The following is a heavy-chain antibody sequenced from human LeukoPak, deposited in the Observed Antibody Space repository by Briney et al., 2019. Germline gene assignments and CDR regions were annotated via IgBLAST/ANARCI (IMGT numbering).Heavy chain of an antibody. CDR3: VKGYVAVAGDGFDY. CDR1: GFTFSGYA. J-gene: IGHJ4*02. D-gene: IGHD6-19*01. V-gene: IGHV3-64D*06. Sequence: GGSLRLSCSVSGFTFSGYAMHWVRQAPGKGLEYVSAISSNGGSTYYADSVKGRFTISRDNSKNTLYLQMSSLRAEDTAVYYCVKGYVAVAGDGFDYWGQGTLVTVSS. CDR2: ISSNGGST.